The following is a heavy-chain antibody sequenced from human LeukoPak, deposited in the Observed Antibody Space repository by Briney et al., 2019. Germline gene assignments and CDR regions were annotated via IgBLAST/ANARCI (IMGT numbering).Heavy chain of an antibody. D-gene: IGHD4-11*01. J-gene: IGHJ4*02. CDR2: ISYDGSNK. V-gene: IGHV3-30*03. CDR3: ARDYTYYFDY. Sequence: GGSLRLYCGASGFPFSRYGMDWVRQAPGKGLAWVAVISYDGSNKYYADSVKGRFTISRDNSKNTLYLQMNSLRVEDTAVYYCARDYTYYFDYWGQGTLVTVSS. CDR1: GFPFSRYG.